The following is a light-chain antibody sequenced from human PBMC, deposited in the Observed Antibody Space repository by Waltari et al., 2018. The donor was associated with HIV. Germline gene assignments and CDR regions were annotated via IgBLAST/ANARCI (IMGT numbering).Light chain of an antibody. CDR2: GVN. CDR1: SYYFDLHNF. Sequence: SALTQPASVSGSPGQSVTISCTGTSYYFDLHNFLSWYQQHPGKAPQLIIFGVNSRPSGISSRFAASKSGDTASLTISGLQSGDEADYYCTTYTAKDSLLIGSGTKLTVL. V-gene: IGLV2-14*01. J-gene: IGLJ2*01. CDR3: TTYTAKDSLL.